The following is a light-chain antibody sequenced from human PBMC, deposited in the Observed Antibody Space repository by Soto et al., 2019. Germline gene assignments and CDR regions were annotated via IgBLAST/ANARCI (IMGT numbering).Light chain of an antibody. CDR1: QSISNR. Sequence: DIQMTQSPSTLSASVGDRVTITCRASQSISNRLAWYRQKPGKAPKVLIYDASSLESGVPSRFSGSGSGTEFALTISSLQPDDFATYWCQHYGGMWTFGQGTKVDIK. V-gene: IGKV1-5*01. CDR2: DAS. J-gene: IGKJ1*01. CDR3: QHYGGMWT.